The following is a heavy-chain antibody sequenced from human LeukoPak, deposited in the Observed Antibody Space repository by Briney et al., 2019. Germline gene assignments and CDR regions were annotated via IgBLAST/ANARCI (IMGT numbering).Heavy chain of an antibody. V-gene: IGHV1-24*01. CDR3: ATSRTAKVSGPEYYFDY. CDR1: GYTLTELS. D-gene: IGHD5-18*01. J-gene: IGHJ4*02. CDR2: FDPEDGET. Sequence: ASVKVSCKVSGYTLTELSMHWVRQAPGKGLEWMGGFDPEDGETIYAQKFQGRVTMTEGTSTDTAYMELSSLRSEDTAVYYCATSRTAKVSGPEYYFDYWGQGTLVTVSS.